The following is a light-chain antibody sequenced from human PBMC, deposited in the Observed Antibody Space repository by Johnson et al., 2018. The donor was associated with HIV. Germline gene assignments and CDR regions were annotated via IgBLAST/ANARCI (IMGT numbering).Light chain of an antibody. J-gene: IGLJ1*01. CDR1: SSNIGNNY. Sequence: QSVLTQAPSVSAAPGQKVTISCSGSSSNIGNNYVSWYQQLPGTAPKLLIYENNKRPSGIPDRFSGSKSGTSATLGITGLQTGDEADYYCGTWDFSVSAYVFGTGTKVTVL. CDR3: GTWDFSVSAYV. V-gene: IGLV1-51*02. CDR2: ENN.